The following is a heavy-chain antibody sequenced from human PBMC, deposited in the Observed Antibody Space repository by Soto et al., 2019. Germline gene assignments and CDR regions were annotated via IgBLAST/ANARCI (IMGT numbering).Heavy chain of an antibody. J-gene: IGHJ6*02. CDR3: ARDNMHYYSPSEGYFYYRMDV. CDR2: INPNGGGT. Sequence: ASVKVSCKASGYTFTNYHMHGVRQAPGQGFEWMGMINPNGGGTSYAQKFQGRVTMTRDTSTSTVHMELSSLTSEGTAVYYCARDNMHYYSPSEGYFYYRMDVWGQGTTVTVSS. D-gene: IGHD3-10*01. CDR1: GYTFTNYH. V-gene: IGHV1-46*01.